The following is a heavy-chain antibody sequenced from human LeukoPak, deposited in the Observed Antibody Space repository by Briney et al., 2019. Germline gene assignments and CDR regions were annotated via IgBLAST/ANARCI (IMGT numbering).Heavy chain of an antibody. V-gene: IGHV3-53*01. CDR2: IYSDDRT. Sequence: PGGSLRPSCAASGYTVSSNYMSWVRQAPGEGLEWVSVIYSDDRTNYADSVKGRFTISRDNSKNTLHLQMNSLRAEDTAVYYCARDVRGYNPFDYWGQGTLVTVSS. CDR3: ARDVRGYNPFDY. D-gene: IGHD5-24*01. CDR1: GYTVSSNY. J-gene: IGHJ4*02.